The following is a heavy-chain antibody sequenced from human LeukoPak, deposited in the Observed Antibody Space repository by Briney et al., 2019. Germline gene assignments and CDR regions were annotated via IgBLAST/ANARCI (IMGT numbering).Heavy chain of an antibody. V-gene: IGHV7-4-1*02. CDR3: ARDPGDDLVVPGDP. CDR1: GYAFIDYA. J-gene: IGHJ5*02. CDR2: INTNTGNP. D-gene: IGHD2-2*01. Sequence: ASVKVSCKAPGYAFIDYAINWVRQAPGQGLEWMGWINTNTGNPTYAQGFTGRFVFSLDTSVSTTYLQISSLRAEDTAVYFCARDPGDDLVVPGDPWGQGTLVTVSS.